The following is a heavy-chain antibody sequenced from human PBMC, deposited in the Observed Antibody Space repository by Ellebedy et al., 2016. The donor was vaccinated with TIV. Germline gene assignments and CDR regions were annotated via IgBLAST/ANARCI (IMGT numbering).Heavy chain of an antibody. CDR3: AGLLFGDSPRDNSDY. D-gene: IGHD3-10*01. CDR1: GFTFSAYG. V-gene: IGHV3-30*02. Sequence: GESLKISCAASGFTFSAYGMHWVRQAPGKGPEWVTYIRYDGSNKYYADSVKGRFTISRDNSKNTLFLEMNGLRAEDTAIYYCAGLLFGDSPRDNSDYWGRGTLVTVSS. J-gene: IGHJ4*02. CDR2: IRYDGSNK.